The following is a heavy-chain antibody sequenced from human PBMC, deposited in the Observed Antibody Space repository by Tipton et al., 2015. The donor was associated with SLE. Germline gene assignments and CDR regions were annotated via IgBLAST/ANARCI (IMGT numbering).Heavy chain of an antibody. D-gene: IGHD6-13*01. CDR2: IYYSGSA. CDR1: GGSLSSSIYY. Sequence: TLSLTCTVSGGSLSSSIYYWGWIGQPPGKGLEWIGSIYYSGSAYYNPSLKSRVAISADTSKRQFSLKLSSVTAADTAVYYCATRGSSSWYFFDYWGQGTLVTVSS. J-gene: IGHJ4*02. CDR3: ATRGSSSWYFFDY. V-gene: IGHV4-39*07.